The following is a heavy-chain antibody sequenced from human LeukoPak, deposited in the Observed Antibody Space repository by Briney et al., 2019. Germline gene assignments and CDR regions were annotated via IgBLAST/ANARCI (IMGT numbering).Heavy chain of an antibody. J-gene: IGHJ6*02. CDR2: ISSSGSTI. CDR3: AKDTLITIFGVVIRNSIYYGMDV. D-gene: IGHD3-3*01. V-gene: IGHV3-11*01. Sequence: GGSLRLSCAASGFTFSDYYMSWIRQAPGKGLEWVSYISSSGSTIYYADSVKGRFTISRDNSKNTLYLQMNSLRAEDTAVYYCAKDTLITIFGVVIRNSIYYGMDVWGQGTTVTVSS. CDR1: GFTFSDYY.